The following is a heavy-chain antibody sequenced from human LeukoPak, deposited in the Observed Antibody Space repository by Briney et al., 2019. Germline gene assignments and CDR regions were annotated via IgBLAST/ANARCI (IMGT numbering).Heavy chain of an antibody. CDR1: GGTFSSYA. J-gene: IGHJ6*02. D-gene: IGHD2-21*02. CDR3: ARDSTPVYCGGDCYSSTHLIGDTYYYYGMDV. CDR2: IIPIFGTA. V-gene: IGHV1-69*13. Sequence: GASVKVSCKASGGTFSSYAISWVRQAPGQGLEWMGGIIPIFGTANYAQKFQGRVTITADESTSTAYMELSSLRSEGTAVYYCARDSTPVYCGGDCYSSTHLIGDTYYYYGMDVWGQGTTVTVSS.